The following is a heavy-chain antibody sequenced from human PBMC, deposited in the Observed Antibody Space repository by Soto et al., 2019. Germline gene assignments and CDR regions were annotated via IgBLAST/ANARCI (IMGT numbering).Heavy chain of an antibody. CDR1: GYTFPSYD. CDR3: ATVGITIVGVVPPFYYYMDV. CDR2: MNPNSDNT. V-gene: IGHV1-8*01. J-gene: IGHJ6*03. Sequence: ASVKVSCKASGYTFPSYDINWVRQATGQGLEGMGWMNPNSDNTDYPQKFQGRATKPRKTPLSKATMERSSQRSEDTAVYYCATVGITIVGVVPPFYYYMDVWGKGTTVTVSS. D-gene: IGHD3-3*01.